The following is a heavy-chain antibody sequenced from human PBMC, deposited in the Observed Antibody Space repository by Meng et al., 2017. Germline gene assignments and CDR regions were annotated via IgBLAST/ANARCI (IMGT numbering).Heavy chain of an antibody. J-gene: IGHJ4*02. CDR2: ISYDGSNK. V-gene: IGHV3-30*04. CDR1: GFTFSSYA. D-gene: IGHD6-19*01. Sequence: QGQRVEPGGGVVQPGRSLRLSCAASGFTFSSYAMHWVRQAPGKGLEWVAVISYDGSNKYYADSVKGRFTISRDNSKNTLYLQMNSLRAEDTAVYYCARGPQTSIAVDYWGQGTLVTVSS. CDR3: ARGPQTSIAVDY.